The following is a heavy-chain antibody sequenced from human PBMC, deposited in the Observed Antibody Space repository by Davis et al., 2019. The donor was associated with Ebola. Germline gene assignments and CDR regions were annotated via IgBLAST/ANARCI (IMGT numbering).Heavy chain of an antibody. CDR2: ISSSISTI. D-gene: IGHD3-10*01. CDR3: AGVGGSGTLGDYGMDV. Sequence: GGSLRLSCAASGFTFSSYSMNWVRQAPGKGLEWVSYISSSISTIYYADSVKGRFTISRDNAKNSLYLQMNSLRDEDTAVYYCAGVGGSGTLGDYGMDVWGQGTTVTVSS. CDR1: GFTFSSYS. J-gene: IGHJ6*02. V-gene: IGHV3-48*02.